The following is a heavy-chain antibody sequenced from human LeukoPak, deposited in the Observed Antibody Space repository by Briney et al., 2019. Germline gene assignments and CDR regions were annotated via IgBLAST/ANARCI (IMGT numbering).Heavy chain of an antibody. J-gene: IGHJ6*03. CDR2: IKQDGSEK. Sequence: GGSLRLSCAASGFTFSSYWMSWFRKAPGKGLKWLANIKQDGSEKYYVDSVKGRFTISRDNAKNSLYLQMNSLRAEDTAVYYCARGRQYPRYYYYYMDVWGKGTTVTVSS. V-gene: IGHV3-7*01. D-gene: IGHD2-2*01. CDR3: ARGRQYPRYYYYYMDV. CDR1: GFTFSSYW.